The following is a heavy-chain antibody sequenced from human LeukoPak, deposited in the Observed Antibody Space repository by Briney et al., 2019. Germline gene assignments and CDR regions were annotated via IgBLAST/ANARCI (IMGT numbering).Heavy chain of an antibody. CDR2: IYPGDSDT. J-gene: IGHJ6*03. D-gene: IGHD2-2*01. V-gene: IGHV5-51*01. CDR3: ARHVRYCSSTSCYYYYYMDV. Sequence: GESLKISCQGSGYSFTSYRIAWVRQMPGKGLEWMGIIYPGDSDTRYSPSFQGQVSISADKSIITAYLQWSSLKASDTAMYYCARHVRYCSSTSCYYYYYMDVWGQGTTVTVSS. CDR1: GYSFTSYR.